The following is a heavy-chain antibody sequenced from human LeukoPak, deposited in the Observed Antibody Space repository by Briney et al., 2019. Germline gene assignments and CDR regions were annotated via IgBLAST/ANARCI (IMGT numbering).Heavy chain of an antibody. J-gene: IGHJ4*02. CDR2: IYYSGST. Sequence: SETLSLTCTVSGGSISRYYWSWIRQPPGKGLEWIGYIYYSGSTKYNPSLKSRVTISVDTSKNQFSLKLSSVTAADTAVYYCARDRDGDYGNPTFDYWGQGTLVTVSS. CDR3: ARDRDGDYGNPTFDY. V-gene: IGHV4-59*01. D-gene: IGHD4-17*01. CDR1: GGSISRYY.